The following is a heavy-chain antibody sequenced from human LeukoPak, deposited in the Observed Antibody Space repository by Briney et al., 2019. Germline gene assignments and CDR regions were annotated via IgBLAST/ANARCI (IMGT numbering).Heavy chain of an antibody. D-gene: IGHD3-10*01. Sequence: GESLKISCKISGYTLTNNWIGWVRQMPGKGLEWMGIIYPGDSDTRYSPSFQGQVTISADKSISTAYLQWSSLKASDTAMYYCARHRSSSPVDAFDIWGQGTMVTVSS. J-gene: IGHJ3*02. CDR3: ARHRSSSPVDAFDI. V-gene: IGHV5-51*01. CDR2: IYPGDSDT. CDR1: GYTLTNNW.